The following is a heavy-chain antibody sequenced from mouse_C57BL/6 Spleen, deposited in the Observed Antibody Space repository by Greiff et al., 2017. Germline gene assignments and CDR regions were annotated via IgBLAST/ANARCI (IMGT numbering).Heavy chain of an antibody. CDR2: IYPYNGVS. V-gene: IGHV1-31*01. D-gene: IGHD1-1*01. Sequence: VQLQQSGPELVKPGASVKISCKASGYSFTGYYMPWVKQSHGNILDWIGSIYPYNGVSSYNQKFKGQATLTGDKSSSTDYMQHRSMTSEDSEVYYCARQYYYGSSSYAMDYWGQGTSVTVSS. CDR3: ARQYYYGSSSYAMDY. J-gene: IGHJ4*01. CDR1: GYSFTGYY.